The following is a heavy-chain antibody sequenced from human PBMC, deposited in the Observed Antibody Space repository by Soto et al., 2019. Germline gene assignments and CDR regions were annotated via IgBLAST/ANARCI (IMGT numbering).Heavy chain of an antibody. CDR3: ERFGIATPGGLDY. J-gene: IGHJ4*02. CDR1: GFTFNSYT. CDR2: ISGSGGTT. V-gene: IGHV3-23*01. D-gene: IGHD6-13*01. Sequence: PGGSLRLSCAASGFTFNSYTMSWVRQAPGKGLEWVSSISGSGGTTYYADSAKGRFTISRDNSKNTLYLEMNNPRAEDTAVYYCERFGIATPGGLDYWGQGTLVTVSS.